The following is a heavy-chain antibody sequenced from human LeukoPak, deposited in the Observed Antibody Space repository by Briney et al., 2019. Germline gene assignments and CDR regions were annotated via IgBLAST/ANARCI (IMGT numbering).Heavy chain of an antibody. V-gene: IGHV4-61*02. J-gene: IGHJ4*02. CDR1: GGSISSGSYY. D-gene: IGHD3-10*01. CDR2: IYTSGST. CDR3: AREGGMRPLLWFGELTVYYFDY. Sequence: PSETLSLTCTVSGGSISSGSYYWSWIRQPAGKGLEWIGRIYTSGSTNYNPSLKSRVTISVDTSKNQFSLKLSSVTAADTAVYYCAREGGMRPLLWFGELTVYYFDYWGQGTLVTVSS.